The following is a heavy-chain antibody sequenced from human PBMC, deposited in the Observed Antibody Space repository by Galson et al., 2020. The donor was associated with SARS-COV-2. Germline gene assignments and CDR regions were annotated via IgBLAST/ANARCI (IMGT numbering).Heavy chain of an antibody. CDR1: GFTFSSFG. CDR2: ISYDGSKT. CDR3: AKSYDMKPRIHDAFDV. V-gene: IGHV3-30*18. Sequence: SCAASGFTFSSFGIHWVRQAPGKGLEWVAVISYDGSKTYYADSVRGRFTISRDNSKNTLFLQMNSLRTEDTALYYCAKSYDMKPRIHDAFDVWGQGTMVTVS. J-gene: IGHJ3*01. D-gene: IGHD3-9*01.